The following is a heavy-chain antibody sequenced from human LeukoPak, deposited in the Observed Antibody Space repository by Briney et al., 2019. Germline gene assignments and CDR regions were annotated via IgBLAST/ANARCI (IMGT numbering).Heavy chain of an antibody. CDR2: IIPILGIA. CDR3: ARSMVRGPPMNV. Sequence: SVKVSCKASGGTFSSYAISWVRQAPGQGLEWMGRIIPILGIANYAQKFQGRVTITADKSTSTAYMELSSLRSEDTAVYYCARSMVRGPPMNVWGQGTTVTVSS. V-gene: IGHV1-69*04. J-gene: IGHJ6*02. D-gene: IGHD3-10*01. CDR1: GGTFSSYA.